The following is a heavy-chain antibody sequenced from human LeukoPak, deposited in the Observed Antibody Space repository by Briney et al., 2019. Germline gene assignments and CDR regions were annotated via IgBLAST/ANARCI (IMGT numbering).Heavy chain of an antibody. D-gene: IGHD4/OR15-4a*01. J-gene: IGHJ4*02. Sequence: GGSLRLSCAASGFTFSSYEMNWVRQAPGKGLEWVSYISSSGGSIYYADSVKGRFTISRDNAKNSLYLQMNSLRAEDTAVYYCARRAGAYSHPYDYWGQGTLVTVSS. CDR1: GFTFSSYE. V-gene: IGHV3-48*03. CDR2: ISSSGGSI. CDR3: ARRAGAYSHPYDY.